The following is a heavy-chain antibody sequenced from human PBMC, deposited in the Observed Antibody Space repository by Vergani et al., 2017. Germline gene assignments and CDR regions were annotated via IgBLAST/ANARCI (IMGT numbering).Heavy chain of an antibody. CDR2: TWYDGNNK. CDR3: ARDLRLLYNRFDP. D-gene: IGHD1-14*01. Sequence: QVQLVESGGGVVQPGRSRRPSGAASGFPSNQNGMHWVRQAPGKGLEWVAVTWYDGNNKQYADSVKGRFTISRDNSKSTMYLQMNSLRDEDTGVYYCARDLRLLYNRFDPWGQGTLVTVSS. CDR1: GFPSNQNG. J-gene: IGHJ5*02. V-gene: IGHV3-33*01.